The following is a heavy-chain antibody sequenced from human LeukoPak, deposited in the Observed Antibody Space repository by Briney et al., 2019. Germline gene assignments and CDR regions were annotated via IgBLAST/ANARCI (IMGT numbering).Heavy chain of an antibody. J-gene: IGHJ4*02. CDR3: ATHPPLGYCSSTSCSYYFDY. D-gene: IGHD2-2*01. Sequence: VASVKVSCKASGYTFTGYYILWVRQAPGQGLEWMGWVNPNSGGTYYAQKFQGRVTMTEDTSTDTAYMELSSLRSEDTAVYYCATHPPLGYCSSTSCSYYFDYWGQGTLVTVSS. CDR1: GYTFTGYY. V-gene: IGHV1-2*02. CDR2: VNPNSGGT.